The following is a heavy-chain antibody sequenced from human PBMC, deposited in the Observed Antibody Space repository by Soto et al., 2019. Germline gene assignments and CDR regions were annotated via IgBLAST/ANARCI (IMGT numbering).Heavy chain of an antibody. CDR1: GFIFSNYV. Sequence: EVQLVDSGGGLVQPGGSLRLSCAASGFIFSNYVMSWVRQAPGKGLEWVSSISDSGGTSYYADSVKGRFTISRDNSKNTLYLQMKSLRAEDTAIYYCAKRPRALLTFDYWGQGTLVTVSS. V-gene: IGHV3-23*04. CDR3: AKRPRALLTFDY. J-gene: IGHJ4*02. D-gene: IGHD1-26*01. CDR2: ISDSGGTS.